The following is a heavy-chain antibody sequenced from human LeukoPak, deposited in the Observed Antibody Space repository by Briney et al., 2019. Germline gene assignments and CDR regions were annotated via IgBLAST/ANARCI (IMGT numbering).Heavy chain of an antibody. CDR3: AKGYCSSTSCLDAFDI. D-gene: IGHD2-2*01. CDR1: GFTFSSYG. CDR2: ILYDGSNK. V-gene: IGHV3-30*02. Sequence: GGSLRLSCAASGFTFSSYGMHWVRQAPGKGLEWVAFILYDGSNKYYADSVKGRFTISRDNSKNTLYLQMNSLRAEDTAVYYCAKGYCSSTSCLDAFDIWGQGTMVTVSS. J-gene: IGHJ3*02.